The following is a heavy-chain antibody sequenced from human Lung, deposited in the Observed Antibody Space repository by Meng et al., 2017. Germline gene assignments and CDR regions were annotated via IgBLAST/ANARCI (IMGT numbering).Heavy chain of an antibody. D-gene: IGHD6-19*01. CDR2: IYHGGDT. CDR3: ASWIYSCGWQ. V-gene: IGHV4/OR15-8*02. CDR1: GGSIISIDW. Sequence: VPSQDSRPRLLHLLETLSFTCVVSGGSIISIDWWSWVRQPPGKGLEGIGEIYHGGDTTYNPSLKSRVTIAIERSKNQFSLKLSSVTAADTAVYYCASWIYSCGWQWGQGTLVTVSS. J-gene: IGHJ4*02.